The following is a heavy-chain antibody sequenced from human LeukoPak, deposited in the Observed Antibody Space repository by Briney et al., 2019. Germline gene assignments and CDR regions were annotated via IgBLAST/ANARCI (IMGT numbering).Heavy chain of an antibody. J-gene: IGHJ4*02. CDR3: AGSGKLAAAGTIDY. CDR1: GGTFSSYA. V-gene: IGHV1-69*13. CDR2: IIPIFGTA. Sequence: GASVKVSCKASGGTFSSYAISWVRQAPGQGLEWMGGIIPIFGTANYAQKFQGRVTITADESTSTAYMELSSLRSEDTAVYYCAGSGKLAAAGTIDYWGQGTLVTVSS. D-gene: IGHD6-13*01.